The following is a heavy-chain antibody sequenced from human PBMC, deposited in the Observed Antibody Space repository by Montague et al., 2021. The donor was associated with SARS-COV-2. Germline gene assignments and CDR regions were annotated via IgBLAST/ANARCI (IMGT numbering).Heavy chain of an antibody. CDR3: ARDSYSSAAGIQA. D-gene: IGHD6-13*01. V-gene: IGHV4-4*07. CDR1: GVSITSNY. CDR2: MFPSGTT. J-gene: IGHJ4*02. Sequence: SETLSLTCNVSGVSITSNYWTWVRQSAGKGLEFIGRMFPSGTTTYSPSLKSRLTMSLDRSKNQFSLRLTSVTAADTAVYFCARDSYSSAAGIQARGQGILVAVSS.